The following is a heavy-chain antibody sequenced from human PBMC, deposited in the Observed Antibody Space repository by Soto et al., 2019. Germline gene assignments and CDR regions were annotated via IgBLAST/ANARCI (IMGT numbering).Heavy chain of an antibody. J-gene: IGHJ6*02. V-gene: IGHV4-61*01. CDR1: GGSVSSGSYY. CDR2: IYYSGST. Sequence: QVQLQESGPGLVKPSETLSLTCTVSGGSVSSGSYYWSWTRQPPGKGLEWIGYIYYSGSTNYNPSLKSRVTISVDTSKNQFSLKLSSVTAADTAVYYCARDHRAYYYGMDVWGQGTTVTVSS. CDR3: ARDHRAYYYGMDV.